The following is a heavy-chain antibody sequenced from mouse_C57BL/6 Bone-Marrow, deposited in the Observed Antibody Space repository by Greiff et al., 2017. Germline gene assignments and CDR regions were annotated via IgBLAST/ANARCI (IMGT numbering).Heavy chain of an antibody. Sequence: VQLQQPGAELVMPGASVKLSCKASGYTFTSYWMHWVKQRPGQGLEWIGEIDPSDSYTNYNQKFKGKSTLTVDKSSSTAYMQLSSLTSEDSAVYYCARLDAGAMDYWGQGTSVTVSS. CDR2: IDPSDSYT. J-gene: IGHJ4*01. CDR3: ARLDAGAMDY. V-gene: IGHV1-69*01. CDR1: GYTFTSYW.